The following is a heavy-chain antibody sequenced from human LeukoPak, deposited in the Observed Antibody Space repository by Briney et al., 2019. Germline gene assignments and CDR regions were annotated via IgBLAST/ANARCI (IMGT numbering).Heavy chain of an antibody. CDR1: GGTFSSYA. V-gene: IGHV1-69*13. CDR2: IIPIFGTA. J-gene: IGHJ4*02. D-gene: IGHD3-3*01. CDR3: AREPTIFEGSHFDY. Sequence: GASVKVSCKASGGTFSSYAISWVRQAPGQGLEWMGGIIPIFGTANYAQKFQGRVTITADESTSTAYMELSSLRSEDTAVYYCAREPTIFEGSHFDYWGQGTLVTVSS.